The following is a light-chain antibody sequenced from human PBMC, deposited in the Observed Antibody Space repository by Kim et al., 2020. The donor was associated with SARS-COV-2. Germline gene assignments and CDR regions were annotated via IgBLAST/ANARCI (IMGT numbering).Light chain of an antibody. CDR1: SLRSYY. Sequence: VALGQTVRITCQGDSLRSYYETWCQQKPGQAPILVIYGKNNRPSGIPDRFSGSSSGNTASLTITGTQAGDEADYYCNSRDSNDNVVFGGGTKLTVL. J-gene: IGLJ2*01. CDR3: NSRDSNDNVV. CDR2: GKN. V-gene: IGLV3-19*01.